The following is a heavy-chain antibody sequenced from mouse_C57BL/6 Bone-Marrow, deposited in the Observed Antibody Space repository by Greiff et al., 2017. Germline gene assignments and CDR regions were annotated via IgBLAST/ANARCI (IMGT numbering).Heavy chain of an antibody. D-gene: IGHD2-1*01. CDR1: GYTFTSYW. Sequence: QVQLQQPVAELVKPGASVKLSFKASGYTFTSYWMHWVKQRPGQGLEWIGMIHPNSGSTNYNETVPSKATLTVYKSSRTAYMQLSSLTSEDSAVYYCARRGPYGNYDYWGQGTTLTLSS. V-gene: IGHV1-64*01. CDR2: IHPNSGST. J-gene: IGHJ2*01. CDR3: ARRGPYGNYDY.